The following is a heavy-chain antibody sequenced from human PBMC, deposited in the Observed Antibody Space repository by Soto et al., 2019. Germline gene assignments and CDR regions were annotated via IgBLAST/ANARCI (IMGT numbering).Heavy chain of an antibody. J-gene: IGHJ4*02. Sequence: QVQLVESGGGVVQPGRSLRLSCAASGFTFSSYGMHWVRQAPGKGLEWVAGISYDGSNKYYADSVKGRFTISRDNSKNTLYLQMNSLRAEDTAVYYCAKRGPLRFLEWETGPFDYWGQGTLVTVSS. CDR2: ISYDGSNK. CDR1: GFTFSSYG. V-gene: IGHV3-30*18. CDR3: AKRGPLRFLEWETGPFDY. D-gene: IGHD3-3*01.